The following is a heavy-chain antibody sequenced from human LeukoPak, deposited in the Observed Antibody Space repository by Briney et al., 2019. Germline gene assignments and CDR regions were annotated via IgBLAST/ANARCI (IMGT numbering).Heavy chain of an antibody. D-gene: IGHD1-26*01. CDR2: INWDDDK. CDR3: ARIVVGATTFYYYYMDV. CDR1: GFSLSTSGMC. Sequence: ESGPALVKPTQTLTLTCTFSGFSLSTSGMCVSWIRQPPAKALEWLARINWDDDKYYSTSLKTRLTISKDTSKNQVVLTMTNMDPVDTATYYCARIVVGATTFYYYYMDVWGKGTTVTVSS. J-gene: IGHJ6*03. V-gene: IGHV2-70*11.